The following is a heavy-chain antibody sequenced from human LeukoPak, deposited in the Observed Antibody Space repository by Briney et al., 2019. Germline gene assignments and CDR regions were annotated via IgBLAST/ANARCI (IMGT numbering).Heavy chain of an antibody. CDR2: IQLDGSIK. V-gene: IGHV3-7*01. J-gene: IGHJ1*01. CDR1: GFSFGGYW. D-gene: IGHD2-15*01. CDR3: GNQCSGGTCPEH. Sequence: PGGSLRLSCVASGFSFGGYWMTWVRQAPGKGLEWVGNIQLDGSIKNYLDSVRGRFTISRDNAKNSVFLQMNSLRAEDSAVYFCGNQCSGGTCPEHWGQGTQVTVSS.